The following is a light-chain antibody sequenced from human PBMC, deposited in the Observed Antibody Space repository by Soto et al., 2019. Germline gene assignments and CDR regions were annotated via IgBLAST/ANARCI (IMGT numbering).Light chain of an antibody. V-gene: IGLV1-44*01. CDR3: AAWDDSLKVV. CDR1: SSNIGSNT. CDR2: SNN. J-gene: IGLJ2*01. Sequence: QSVLTQPPSASGTPGQRVTISCSGSSSNIGSNTVNWYQQLPGTAPKLLIYSNNQRPSGVPDRFSGSKSGTSASLAISGLQSEDEADYHCAAWDDSLKVVFGGGTKLTVL.